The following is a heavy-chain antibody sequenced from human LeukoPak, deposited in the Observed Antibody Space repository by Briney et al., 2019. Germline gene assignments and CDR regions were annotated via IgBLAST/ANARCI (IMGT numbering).Heavy chain of an antibody. CDR3: AKGTFFDFWSGYPRLDS. J-gene: IGHJ4*02. CDR2: IGGSGDTT. CDR1: GFTFSNYA. D-gene: IGHD3-3*01. V-gene: IGHV3-23*01. Sequence: GGSLRLSCAAPGFTFSNYAMSWVRQAPGKGLVWVSAIGGSGDTTSYADSVKGRFTISRDNSENTLYLQMNSLRADDTAVYYCAKGTFFDFWSGYPRLDSWGQGTLVTVSA.